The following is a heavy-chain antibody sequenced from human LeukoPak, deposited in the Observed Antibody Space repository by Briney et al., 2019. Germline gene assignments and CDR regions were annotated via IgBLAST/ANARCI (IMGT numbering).Heavy chain of an antibody. CDR1: GITFSSYG. V-gene: IGHV3-23*01. CDR3: SRDPRHNDF. CDR2: ISSTGGTT. Sequence: GGSLRLSCAASGITFSSYGMSWVRQAPGKGLEWVSSISSTGGTTYYADSVKGRFTISRDNSKNTLYLQMNSLTVEDTAVYYCSRDPRHNDFWGQGTLVTVSS. J-gene: IGHJ4*02.